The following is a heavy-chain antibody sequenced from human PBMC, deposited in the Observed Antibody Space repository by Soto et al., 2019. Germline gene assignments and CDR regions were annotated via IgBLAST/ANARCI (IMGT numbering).Heavy chain of an antibody. Sequence: TLSLTCAVYGGSFSGYYWSWIRQPPGKGLEWIGEINHSGSTNYNPSLKSRVTISVDTSKNQFSLKLSSVTAADTAVYYCAMTKDGYNSYWGQGTLVTVSS. D-gene: IGHD5-12*01. J-gene: IGHJ4*02. CDR1: GGSFSGYY. CDR2: INHSGST. V-gene: IGHV4-34*01. CDR3: AMTKDGYNSY.